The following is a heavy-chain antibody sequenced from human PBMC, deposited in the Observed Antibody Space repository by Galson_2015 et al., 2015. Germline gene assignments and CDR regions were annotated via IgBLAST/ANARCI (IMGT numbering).Heavy chain of an antibody. V-gene: IGHV1-24*01. Sequence: SVKVSCKVSGYTLTELSMHWVRQVPGKGLEWMGGFDPEDGETIYAQKFQGRVTMTEDTSTDTAYMELCSLRSEDTAVYYCATALPGIVVVPAATKTFYEPDARYYYYGMDVWGQGTTVTVSS. J-gene: IGHJ6*02. CDR1: GYTLTELS. CDR3: ATALPGIVVVPAATKTFYEPDARYYYYGMDV. CDR2: FDPEDGET. D-gene: IGHD2-2*01.